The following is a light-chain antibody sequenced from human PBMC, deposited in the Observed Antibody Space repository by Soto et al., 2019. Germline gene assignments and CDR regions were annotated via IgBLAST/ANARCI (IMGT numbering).Light chain of an antibody. Sequence: EIVLTQSPGTLSLSPGERATLSCRASQSVSSNFLAWYQQKPGQALRLLVYAAASRATGIPDRFSGSGSGTDFSLTISRLEPEDFAVYSCHQYGSAHPKFGQGTKVDI. CDR1: QSVSSNF. J-gene: IGKJ1*01. V-gene: IGKV3-20*01. CDR3: HQYGSAHPK. CDR2: AAA.